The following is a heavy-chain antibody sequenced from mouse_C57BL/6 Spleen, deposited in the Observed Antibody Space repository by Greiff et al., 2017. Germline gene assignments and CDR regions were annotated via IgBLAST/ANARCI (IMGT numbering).Heavy chain of an antibody. J-gene: IGHJ4*01. CDR1: GYTFTSYW. D-gene: IGHD2-14*01. CDR2: IYPSDSET. Sequence: QVQLQQPGAELVRPGSSVKLSCKASGYTFTSYWMDWVKQRPGQGLEWIGNIYPSDSETHYNQKFKDKATLTVDKSSSTAYMQLSSLTSEDSAVYYCARGGVRRVHYYAMDDWGKGTSVTVSS. CDR3: ARGGVRRVHYYAMDD. V-gene: IGHV1-61*01.